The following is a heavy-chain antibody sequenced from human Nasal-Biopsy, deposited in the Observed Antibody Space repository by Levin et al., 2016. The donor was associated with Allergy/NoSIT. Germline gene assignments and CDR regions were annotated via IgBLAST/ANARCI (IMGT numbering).Heavy chain of an antibody. J-gene: IGHJ6*03. CDR2: MWYDGSKEYSGRKE. D-gene: IGHD3-3*01. V-gene: IGHV3-33*01. CDR1: GFSFTAYG. Sequence: GGSLRLSCAASGFSFTAYGMQWVRQAPGKGLEWVALMWYDGSKEYSGRKEYYADSVKGRFTISRDNSKKKVYLQMNILRPDDTAVYYCARYDFWSGDNYMDVWGSGTTVIVSS. CDR3: ARYDFWSGDNYMDV.